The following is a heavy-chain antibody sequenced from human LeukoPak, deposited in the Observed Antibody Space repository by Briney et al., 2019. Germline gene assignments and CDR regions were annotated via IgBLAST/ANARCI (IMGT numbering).Heavy chain of an antibody. CDR2: IYYSGST. J-gene: IGHJ6*02. CDR3: ARDKPLTLGTTHYYGMDV. V-gene: IGHV4-59*01. D-gene: IGHD1-7*01. CDR1: GGSISSYY. Sequence: SETLSLTCTVSGGSISSYYWSWIRQPPGKGLEWIGYIYYSGSTNYNPSLKSRVTISVDTSKNQFSLKLSSVTAADTAVYYCARDKPLTLGTTHYYGMDVWGQGTTVTVSS.